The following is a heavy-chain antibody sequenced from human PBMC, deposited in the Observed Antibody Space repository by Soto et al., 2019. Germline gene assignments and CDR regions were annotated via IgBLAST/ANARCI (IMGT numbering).Heavy chain of an antibody. CDR1: GFTFDDYA. J-gene: IGHJ3*02. V-gene: IGHV3-9*01. Sequence: QTGGSLRLSCAASGFTFDDYAMHWVRQAPGKGLEWISGISWNSGSIGYADSVKGRFTISRDNAKNSLYLQMNSLRAEDTALYYCAKDMGFRCSGGSCYRVGAFDIWGQGTMVTVSS. CDR2: ISWNSGSI. CDR3: AKDMGFRCSGGSCYRVGAFDI. D-gene: IGHD2-15*01.